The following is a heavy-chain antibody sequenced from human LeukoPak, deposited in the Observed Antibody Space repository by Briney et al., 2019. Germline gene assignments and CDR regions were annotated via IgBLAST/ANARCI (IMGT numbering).Heavy chain of an antibody. CDR3: AKDIGSYYDY. CDR2: IQYDGSKK. V-gene: IGHV3-30*02. D-gene: IGHD3-10*01. J-gene: IGHJ4*02. CDR1: GFTFSSNG. Sequence: GGSLRLSCVASGFTFSSNGMHWVRQAPGKGLEWVTFIQYDGSKKYYADSVKGRFTISRDNSKNTLYLEMNSLRAEDTAVYYCAKDIGSYYDYWGQGTLVTVSS.